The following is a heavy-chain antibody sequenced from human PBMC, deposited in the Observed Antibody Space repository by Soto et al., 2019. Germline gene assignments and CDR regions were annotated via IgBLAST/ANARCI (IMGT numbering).Heavy chain of an antibody. V-gene: IGHV4-39*02. CDR1: GGSISSSSYF. CDR3: SRRAPEGFDP. CDR2: IDFRGTT. Sequence: SETLSLTCTVSGGSISSSSYFWAWIRRPPGKGLEWIGSIDFRGTTYTNPSLESRVTISVDTSKNHFSLKLDSLTAADTALYYCSRRAPEGFDPWGRGTLVTVSS. J-gene: IGHJ5*02.